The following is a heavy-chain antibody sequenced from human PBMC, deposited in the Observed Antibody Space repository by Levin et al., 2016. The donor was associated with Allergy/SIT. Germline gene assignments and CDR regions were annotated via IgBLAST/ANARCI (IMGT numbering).Heavy chain of an antibody. CDR2: IYYSGST. CDR3: ARGETGWSGYPG. Sequence: WIRQPPGKGLEWIGYIYYSGSTYYNPSLKSRVTISVDTSKNQFSLKLGSVTAADTAVYYCARGETGWSGYPGWGQGTLVTVSS. V-gene: IGHV4-31*02. J-gene: IGHJ4*02. D-gene: IGHD3-3*01.